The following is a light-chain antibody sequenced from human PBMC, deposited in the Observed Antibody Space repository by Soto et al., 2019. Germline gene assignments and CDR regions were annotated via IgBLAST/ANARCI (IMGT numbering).Light chain of an antibody. CDR2: DEN. J-gene: IGLJ2*01. V-gene: IGLV1-44*01. Sequence: QSVLTQPPSASGTPGQRVTISCTGSSSNIGSYSVNWYQQLPGTAPKLLIFDENQRPAGVPDRFSGSKSGTSASLAVSGLQSEDEADYYCASWDDSLNAVVFGGGTKLTVL. CDR3: ASWDDSLNAVV. CDR1: SSNIGSYS.